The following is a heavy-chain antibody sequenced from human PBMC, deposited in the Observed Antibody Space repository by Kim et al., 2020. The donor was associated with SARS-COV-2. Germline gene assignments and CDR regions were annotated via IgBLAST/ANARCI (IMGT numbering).Heavy chain of an antibody. D-gene: IGHD6-19*01. V-gene: IGHV6-1*01. Sequence: DYAVSVKSRITLNPDTSKNPFSLQLNSVTPEDTAVYYCARGYSSGWFGGYWGQGTLVTVSS. J-gene: IGHJ4*02. CDR3: ARGYSSGWFGGY.